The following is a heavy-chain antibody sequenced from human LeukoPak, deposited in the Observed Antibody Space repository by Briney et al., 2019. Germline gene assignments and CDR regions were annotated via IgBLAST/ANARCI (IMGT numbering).Heavy chain of an antibody. V-gene: IGHV3-9*01. D-gene: IGHD6-19*01. J-gene: IGHJ6*02. CDR2: ISWNSGSI. Sequence: ISWNSGSIGYADSVKGPFTISRDNAKNSLYLQMNSLRAEDTALYYCAKDMVAGAGSSYGMDVWGQGTTVTVSS. CDR3: AKDMVAGAGSSYGMDV.